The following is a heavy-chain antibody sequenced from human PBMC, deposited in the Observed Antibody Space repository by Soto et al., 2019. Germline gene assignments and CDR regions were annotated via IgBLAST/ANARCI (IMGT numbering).Heavy chain of an antibody. V-gene: IGHV1-69*05. Sequence: SVKVSCKASGGTFSSYATSWVRQAPGQGLEWMGGIIPIFGAANYAQKFQGRVTMTRDPSISTAYMELSRLRSDDTAVYYCASGIVARIFDYWGQGTLVTVS. D-gene: IGHD3-22*01. CDR2: IIPIFGAA. J-gene: IGHJ4*02. CDR1: GGTFSSYA. CDR3: ASGIVARIFDY.